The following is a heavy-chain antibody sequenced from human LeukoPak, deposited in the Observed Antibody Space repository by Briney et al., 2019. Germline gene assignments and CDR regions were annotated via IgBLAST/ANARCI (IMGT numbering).Heavy chain of an antibody. Sequence: SETLFLTCTVSGGSISSGGDYWNWFRQHPGKGLGWIGYIYYNGNNYYNPSLKGRVSVSEDTSKNQFSLKLRTVTAADTAVYYCARVPRFYGDDPFDNWGQGTMVTVSS. CDR2: IYYNGNN. J-gene: IGHJ3*02. D-gene: IGHD4-17*01. CDR3: ARVPRFYGDDPFDN. CDR1: GGSISSGGDY. V-gene: IGHV4-31*03.